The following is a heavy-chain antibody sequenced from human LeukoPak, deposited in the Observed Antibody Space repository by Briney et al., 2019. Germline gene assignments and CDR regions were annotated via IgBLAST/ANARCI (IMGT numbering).Heavy chain of an antibody. CDR1: GFSFSSYW. CDR3: ARRIASTWGSIDY. J-gene: IGHJ4*02. V-gene: IGHV3-74*01. Sequence: PGGSLRLSCVASGFSFSSYWMYWVRQVPGKGLVWVSRIYTDGSSTSYADSVKGRFTISRDNAKNTLYLQMNSLRAEDTAVYYCARRIASTWGSIDYWGQGTLVTVSS. CDR2: IYTDGSST. D-gene: IGHD7-27*01.